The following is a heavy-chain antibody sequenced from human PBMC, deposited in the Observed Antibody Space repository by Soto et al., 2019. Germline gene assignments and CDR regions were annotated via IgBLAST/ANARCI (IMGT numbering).Heavy chain of an antibody. CDR1: GGSISSSSYY. J-gene: IGHJ5*02. CDR2: IYYSGST. V-gene: IGHV4-39*01. CDR3: ARHPIPVSSGSPNWFDP. Sequence: QLQLQESGPGLVKPSETLSLTCTVSGGSISSSSYYWGWIRQPPGKGLEWIGSIYYSGSTYYNPSRKSRVTIAVDTSKNQFSLKLGSVTAADAAVYYCARHPIPVSSGSPNWFDPWGQGTLVTVSS. D-gene: IGHD3-22*01.